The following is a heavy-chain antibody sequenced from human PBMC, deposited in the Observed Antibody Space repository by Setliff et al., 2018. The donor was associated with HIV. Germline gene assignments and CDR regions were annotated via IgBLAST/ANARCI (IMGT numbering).Heavy chain of an antibody. CDR3: ARARLGRGYSYGYDFDY. CDR2: VDYTGGT. V-gene: IGHV4-34*01. CDR1: GESFSGYY. Sequence: SETLSLTCAVYGESFSGYYWGWVRQPPGKGLEWVGNVDYTGGTYYNPSLKSRVSISVDTSENQFSLRLSSVTAADTAVYYCARARLGRGYSYGYDFDYWGQGTLVTVSS. D-gene: IGHD5-18*01. J-gene: IGHJ4*02.